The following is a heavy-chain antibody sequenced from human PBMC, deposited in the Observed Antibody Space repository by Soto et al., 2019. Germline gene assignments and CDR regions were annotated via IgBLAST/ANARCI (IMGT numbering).Heavy chain of an antibody. Sequence: SETLSLTCTVSGGSISSYYWSWIRQPPGKGLDWIVYIYYSGSTNYNPSLKSRVTISVDTSKNQFSLKLSSVTAADTAVYYCVRLRSIAARKYYYYYYMDVWGKGTTVTVSS. CDR3: VRLRSIAARKYYYYYYMDV. CDR1: GGSISSYY. D-gene: IGHD6-6*01. J-gene: IGHJ6*03. V-gene: IGHV4-59*08. CDR2: IYYSGST.